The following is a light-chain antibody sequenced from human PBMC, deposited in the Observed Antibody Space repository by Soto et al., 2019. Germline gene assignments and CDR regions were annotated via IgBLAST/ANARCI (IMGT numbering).Light chain of an antibody. CDR2: GNS. CDR3: QSYDNNVSGWV. V-gene: IGLV1-40*01. CDR1: SSNIGAGYD. J-gene: IGLJ2*01. Sequence: QSVLTQPPSVSGAPGQRVTISCTGSSSNIGAGYDVHWYQQLPGTAPKLLIYGNSNRPSGVPDRFSGSKSGTSAALVITGLRADDEADYYCQSYDNNVSGWVFGGGTKLTVL.